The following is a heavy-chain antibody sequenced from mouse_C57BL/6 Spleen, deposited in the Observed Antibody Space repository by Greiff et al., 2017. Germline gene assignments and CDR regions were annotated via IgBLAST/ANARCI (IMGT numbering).Heavy chain of an antibody. CDR1: GFTFSSYG. Sequence: DVNLVESGGDLVKPGGSLKLSCAASGFTFSSYGMSWVRQTPDKRLEWVATISSGGSYNYYPDSVKGRFTISRDNTKNTLYLQMSSQKSEDTAMYYCASYYSNNYYSYWGQGTTLTVST. D-gene: IGHD2-5*01. J-gene: IGHJ2*01. V-gene: IGHV5-6*02. CDR3: ASYYSNNYYSY. CDR2: ISSGGSYN.